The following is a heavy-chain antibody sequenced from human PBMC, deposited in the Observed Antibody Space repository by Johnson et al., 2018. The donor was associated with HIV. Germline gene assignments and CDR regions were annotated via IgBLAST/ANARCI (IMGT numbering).Heavy chain of an antibody. CDR2: IKHDGSDK. CDR1: GFTFSSYG. J-gene: IGHJ3*02. CDR3: AKDSFIAVTLSDAFDI. D-gene: IGHD6-19*01. V-gene: IGHV3-7*01. Sequence: VQLVESGGGVVQPGGSLRLSCAASGFTFSSYGMHWVRQAPGKGLEWVAYIKHDGSDKYYVGSVTGRFTISRDNAKSSLYLQMNSLRAEDTAVYYCAKDSFIAVTLSDAFDIWGQGTVVTVAS.